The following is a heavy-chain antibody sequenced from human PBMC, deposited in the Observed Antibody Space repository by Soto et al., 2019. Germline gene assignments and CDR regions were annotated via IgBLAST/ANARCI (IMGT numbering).Heavy chain of an antibody. CDR3: ARGSSSSWYVFSPYYFDY. J-gene: IGHJ4*02. CDR2: MNPNSGNT. V-gene: IGHV1-8*01. Sequence: ASVKVSCKASGYTFTSYDINWVRQATGQGLEWMGWMNPNSGNTGYAQKFQGRVTMTRNTSISTAYMELSSLRSEDTAVYYCARGSSSSWYVFSPYYFDYWGQGILVTVSS. CDR1: GYTFTSYD. D-gene: IGHD6-13*01.